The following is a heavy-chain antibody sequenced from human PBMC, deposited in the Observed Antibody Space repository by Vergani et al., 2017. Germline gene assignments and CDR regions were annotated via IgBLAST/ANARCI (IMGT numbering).Heavy chain of an antibody. D-gene: IGHD3-22*01. CDR2: IKQDGSEK. CDR1: GFTFSSYA. Sequence: EVQLLESGGGLVQPGGSLRLSCAASGFTFSSYAMSWVRQAPGKGLEWVANIKQDGSEKYYVDSVKSRFTISRDNAKNSLYLQMNSLRAEDTAVYYCASNPRGGYYDSSGYYYRTYYYYYYMDVWGKGTTVTVSS. J-gene: IGHJ6*03. V-gene: IGHV3-7*01. CDR3: ASNPRGGYYDSSGYYYRTYYYYYYMDV.